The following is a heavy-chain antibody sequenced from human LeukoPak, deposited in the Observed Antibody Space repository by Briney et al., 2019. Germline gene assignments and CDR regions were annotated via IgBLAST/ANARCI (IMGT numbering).Heavy chain of an antibody. J-gene: IGHJ6*02. Sequence: SQTLSLTCALSGDSVSSNSASWNWIRQSPSRGLEWLGRTYYRSKWYNDYAVSVKSRITINPDTSKNQVSLQLNSVTPEDTAVYYWARGRETRIYGMDVWGQGTTVTVSS. CDR1: GDSVSSNSAS. D-gene: IGHD4-23*01. CDR3: ARGRETRIYGMDV. V-gene: IGHV6-1*01. CDR2: TYYRSKWYN.